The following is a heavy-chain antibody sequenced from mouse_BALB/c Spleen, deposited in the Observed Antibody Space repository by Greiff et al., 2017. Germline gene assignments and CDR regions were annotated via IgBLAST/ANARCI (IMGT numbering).Heavy chain of an antibody. CDR2: IWSGGST. D-gene: IGHD2-1*01. J-gene: IGHJ3*01. Sequence: VQLQQSGPGLVQPSQSLSITCTVSGFSLTSYGVHWVRQSPGKGLEWLGVIWSGGSTDYNAAFISRLSISKDNSKSQVFFKMHSLQANDTAIYYCARNGGNYVEFAYWGQGTLVTVSA. V-gene: IGHV2-2*02. CDR3: ARNGGNYVEFAY. CDR1: GFSLTSYG.